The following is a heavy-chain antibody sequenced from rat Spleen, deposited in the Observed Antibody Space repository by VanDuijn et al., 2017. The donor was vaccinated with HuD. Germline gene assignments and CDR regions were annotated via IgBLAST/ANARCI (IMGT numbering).Heavy chain of an antibody. D-gene: IGHD1-1*01. J-gene: IGHJ2*01. V-gene: IGHV5-25*01. CDR1: GFTFSNYD. Sequence: EVQLVESGGGLVQSGRSMKLSCAASGFTFSNYDMAWVRQAPTKGLVWVASISYDVRSTYYPDSVKGRFTISRDNAKSTLYLQMDSLRSEDTATYYCAKPLDYYSVPFDYWGQGVMVTVSS. CDR2: ISYDVRST. CDR3: AKPLDYYSVPFDY.